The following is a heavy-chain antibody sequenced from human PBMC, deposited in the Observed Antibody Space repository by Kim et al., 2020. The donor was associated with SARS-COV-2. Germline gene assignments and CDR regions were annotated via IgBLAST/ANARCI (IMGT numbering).Heavy chain of an antibody. Sequence: SETLSLTCAVYGGSFSGYYWSWIRQPPGKGLEWVGEINHSGSTNYNPSLKSRVTISVDTSKNQFSLKLSSVTAADTAVYYCARGRRGFIAAAGRSDYYYGMDVWGQGTTVTVSS. CDR1: GGSFSGYY. J-gene: IGHJ6*02. CDR3: ARGRRGFIAAAGRSDYYYGMDV. V-gene: IGHV4-34*01. CDR2: INHSGST. D-gene: IGHD6-13*01.